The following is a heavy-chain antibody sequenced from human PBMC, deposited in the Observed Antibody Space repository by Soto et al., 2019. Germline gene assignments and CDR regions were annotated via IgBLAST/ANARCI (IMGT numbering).Heavy chain of an antibody. CDR1: GYTFTSYG. J-gene: IGHJ5*02. CDR2: ISAYNGNT. D-gene: IGHD2-2*01. CDR3: AREPLNNYQLLHNWFDP. Sequence: ASVKVSCKASGYTFTSYGISWVRQAPGQGLEWMGWISAYNGNTNYAQKLQGRVTMTTDTSTSTAYMELRSLRSDDTAVYYCAREPLNNYQLLHNWFDPWGQGTLVTSPQ. V-gene: IGHV1-18*01.